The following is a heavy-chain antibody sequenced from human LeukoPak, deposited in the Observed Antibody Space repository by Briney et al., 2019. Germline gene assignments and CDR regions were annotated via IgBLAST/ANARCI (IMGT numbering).Heavy chain of an antibody. CDR3: AGSRLSAEYFQF. CDR2: IYSGGNT. Sequence: PGGSLRPSCEASGFTVSGNYMNWIRQAPGKGLEWVSVIYSGGNTYYADSVKGRFSISRDNSKNTLYLQMNSLRVEDTAVYYCAGSRLSAEYFQFWGQGTLVAVSS. CDR1: GFTVSGNY. J-gene: IGHJ1*01. V-gene: IGHV3-66*01.